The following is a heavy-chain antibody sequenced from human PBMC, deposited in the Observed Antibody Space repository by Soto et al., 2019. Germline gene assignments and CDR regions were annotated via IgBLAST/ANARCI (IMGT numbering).Heavy chain of an antibody. CDR1: GGTFSSYP. D-gene: IGHD3-22*01. V-gene: IGHV1-69*06. Sequence: QVQLVQSGAEVKKPGSSVKVSCKASGGTFSSYPITWVRQAPGQGLEWMGGTFPIFDRGNYAQKFQGRLTITTDKSTNTAYMELSSLRSEDTAVYYCARRNTSGYLRYFASWGQGTLVTVSS. CDR3: ARRNTSGYLRYFAS. J-gene: IGHJ4*02. CDR2: TFPIFDRG.